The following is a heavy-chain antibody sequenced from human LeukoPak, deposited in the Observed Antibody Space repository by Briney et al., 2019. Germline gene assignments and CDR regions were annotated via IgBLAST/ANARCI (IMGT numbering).Heavy chain of an antibody. D-gene: IGHD3-22*01. CDR2: ISGSGGST. J-gene: IGHJ4*02. CDR1: GFTFSSYA. V-gene: IGHV3-23*01. CDR3: AKDWGDYYDTPVDY. Sequence: GGSLRLSCAASGFTFSSYAMSWVRQAPGKGLEWVSAISGSGGSTYYADSVKGRFTISRDNSKNTLYLQMNSLRAEDTAVYYCAKDWGDYYDTPVDYWGQGTLVTVSS.